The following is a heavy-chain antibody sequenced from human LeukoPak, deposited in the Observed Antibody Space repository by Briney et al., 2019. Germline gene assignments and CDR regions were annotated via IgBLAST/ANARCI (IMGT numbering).Heavy chain of an antibody. Sequence: SETLSLTCAVYGGSFSGYYWSWIRHPPRKGLEWIGEINHIGSTNYNPSLKSRVTISVDTSKNQFSLKLSSVTAADTAVYYCERGGCLHCGGDCYHFDYWGQGTLVIVSS. CDR3: ERGGCLHCGGDCYHFDY. CDR1: GGSFSGYY. J-gene: IGHJ4*02. V-gene: IGHV4-34*01. CDR2: INHIGST. D-gene: IGHD2-21*02.